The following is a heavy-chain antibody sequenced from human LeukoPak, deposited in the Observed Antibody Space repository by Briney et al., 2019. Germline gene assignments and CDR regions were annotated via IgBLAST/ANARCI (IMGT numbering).Heavy chain of an antibody. CDR2: INPNSGGT. Sequence: ASVKVSCKASGYTFTGYYMHWVRQAPGQGLEWMGWINPNSGGTNYAQKFQGRVTMTRDTSISTAYMELSRLRSDDTAVYYCARDQSGSHYPNFDYWGQGTLVTVSS. CDR1: GYTFTGYY. V-gene: IGHV1-2*02. CDR3: ARDQSGSHYPNFDY. J-gene: IGHJ4*01. D-gene: IGHD1-26*01.